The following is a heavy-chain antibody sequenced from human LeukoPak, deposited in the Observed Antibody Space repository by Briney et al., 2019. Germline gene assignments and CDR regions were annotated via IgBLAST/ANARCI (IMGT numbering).Heavy chain of an antibody. CDR3: AFSAIVGATTYAFDI. CDR1: GFTFSTYA. CDR2: ISWNSGSI. V-gene: IGHV3-9*01. Sequence: PGGSLRLSCAASGFTFSTYAMHWVRQAPGKGLEWVSGISWNSGSIGYADSVKGRFTISRDNAKNSLYLQMNSLRAEDTALYYCAFSAIVGATTYAFDIWGQGTMVTVSS. J-gene: IGHJ3*02. D-gene: IGHD1-26*01.